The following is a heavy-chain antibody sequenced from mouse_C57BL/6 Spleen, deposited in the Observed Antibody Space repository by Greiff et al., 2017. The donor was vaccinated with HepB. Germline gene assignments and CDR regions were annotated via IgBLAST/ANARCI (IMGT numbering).Heavy chain of an antibody. CDR1: GFTFSDYG. D-gene: IGHD1-1*01. Sequence: EVQVVESGGGLVKPGGSLKLSCAASGFTFSDYGMHWVRQAPEKGLEWVAYISSGSSTIYYADTVKGRFTISRDNAKNTLFLQMTSLRSEDTAMYYCARLDYYGSSDAMDYWGQGTSVTVSS. J-gene: IGHJ4*01. CDR3: ARLDYYGSSDAMDY. CDR2: ISSGSSTI. V-gene: IGHV5-17*01.